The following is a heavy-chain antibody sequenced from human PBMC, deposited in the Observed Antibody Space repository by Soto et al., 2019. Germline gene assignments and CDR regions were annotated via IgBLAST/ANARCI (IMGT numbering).Heavy chain of an antibody. J-gene: IGHJ6*03. Sequence: SETLSLTCAVYGGSFSGYYWSWIRQPPGKGLEWIGEINHSGSTNYNPSLKSRVTISVDTSKNQFSLKLSSVTAADTAVYYCARAGSDYYGSGSKSYYYYMGVWDKGTTVTVSS. CDR2: INHSGST. CDR1: GGSFSGYY. CDR3: ARAGSDYYGSGSKSYYYYMGV. D-gene: IGHD3-10*01. V-gene: IGHV4-34*01.